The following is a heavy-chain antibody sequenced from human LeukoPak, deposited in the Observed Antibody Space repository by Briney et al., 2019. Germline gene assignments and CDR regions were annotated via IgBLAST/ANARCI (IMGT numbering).Heavy chain of an antibody. V-gene: IGHV1-69*02. Sequence: GASVKVSCKASGGTFSSYTISCVRQAPGQGLEWMGRIIPILGIANYAQKFQGRVTITADKSTSTAYMELSSLRSEDTAVYYCARARFEGSCSGGSCYSGPDYWGQGTLVTVSS. CDR3: ARARFEGSCSGGSCYSGPDY. J-gene: IGHJ4*02. D-gene: IGHD2-15*01. CDR1: GGTFSSYT. CDR2: IIPILGIA.